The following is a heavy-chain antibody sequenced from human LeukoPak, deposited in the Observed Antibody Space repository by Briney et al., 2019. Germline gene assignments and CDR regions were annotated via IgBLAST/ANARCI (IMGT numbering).Heavy chain of an antibody. Sequence: GGSLRLSCAASGFTFSNYWMGWVRQAPGKRPEWVANMNIDGSEEYYADSVKGRFSISRDNARNSVYLQMASLRVEDTAVYYCARDPVEWELLLDYWGQGTLVTVSS. CDR3: ARDPVEWELLLDY. D-gene: IGHD1-26*01. CDR2: MNIDGSEE. CDR1: GFTFSNYW. V-gene: IGHV3-7*01. J-gene: IGHJ4*02.